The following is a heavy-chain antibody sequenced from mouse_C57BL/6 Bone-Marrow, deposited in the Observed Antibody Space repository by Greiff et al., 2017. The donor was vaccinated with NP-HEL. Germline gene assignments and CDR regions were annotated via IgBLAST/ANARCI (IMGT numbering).Heavy chain of an antibody. V-gene: IGHV1-59*01. CDR1: GYTFTSYW. CDR2: IDPSDSYT. D-gene: IGHD1-1*01. J-gene: IGHJ2*01. Sequence: QVQLQQPGAELVRPGTSVKLSCKASGYTFTSYWMHWVKQRPGQGLEWIGVIDPSDSYTNYNQKFKGKATLTVDTSSSTAYMQLSSLTSEDSAVYYCARWVYYYGSDYWGQGTTLTVSS. CDR3: ARWVYYYGSDY.